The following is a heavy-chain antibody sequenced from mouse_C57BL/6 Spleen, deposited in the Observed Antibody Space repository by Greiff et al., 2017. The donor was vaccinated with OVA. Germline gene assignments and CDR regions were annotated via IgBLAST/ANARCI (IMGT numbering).Heavy chain of an antibody. CDR2: SRNKANDYTT. Sequence: EVQGVESGGGLVQSGRSLRLSCATSGFTFSDFYMEWVRQAPGKGLEWIAASRNKANDYTTEYSASVKGRFIVSRDTSQSILYLQMNALGAEDTAFYYCARARYWYFDVWGTGTTVTVSS. V-gene: IGHV7-1*01. J-gene: IGHJ1*03. CDR1: GFTFSDFY. CDR3: ARARYWYFDV.